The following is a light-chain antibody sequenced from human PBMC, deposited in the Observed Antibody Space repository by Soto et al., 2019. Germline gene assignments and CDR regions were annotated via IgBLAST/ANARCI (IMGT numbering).Light chain of an antibody. CDR2: AAS. Sequence: IQLTQSPSSLSASVVDIVTITCRASQGINTFLAWYQQKPGKAPKLLIYAASTLQSGVPSRFSGSGSGTEFTLTISSLQPDDFATYYCQHYNSYSETFGQGTKGDIK. CDR1: QGINTF. V-gene: IGKV1-9*01. CDR3: QHYNSYSET. J-gene: IGKJ1*01.